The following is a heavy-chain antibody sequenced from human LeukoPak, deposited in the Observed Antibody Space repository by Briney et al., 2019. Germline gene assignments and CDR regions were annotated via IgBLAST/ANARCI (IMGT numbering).Heavy chain of an antibody. CDR2: ISSSSSYI. D-gene: IGHD2-2*01. Sequence: GRSLRLSCAASGFTFSSSSMSWVRQAPGKGLEWVSSISSSSSYIYYADSLKGRFTISRDNAKNSLYLQMNSLRAEDTAVYYCAREVLPAAMGIDYWGQGTLVTVSS. CDR1: GFTFSSSS. J-gene: IGHJ4*02. CDR3: AREVLPAAMGIDY. V-gene: IGHV3-21*01.